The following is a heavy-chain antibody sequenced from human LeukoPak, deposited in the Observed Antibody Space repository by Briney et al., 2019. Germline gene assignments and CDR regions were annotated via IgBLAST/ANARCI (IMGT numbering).Heavy chain of an antibody. Sequence: ASVKVSCKASGYTFTGYYMHWVRQAPGQGLEWMGWINPNSGNTGYAQKFQGRVTMTRNTSISTAYMELSSLRSEDTAVYYCARGGLVLRDYYYYMDAWGKGTTVTISS. CDR2: INPNSGNT. V-gene: IGHV1-8*02. CDR1: GYTFTGYY. D-gene: IGHD4/OR15-4a*01. J-gene: IGHJ6*03. CDR3: ARGGLVLRDYYYYMDA.